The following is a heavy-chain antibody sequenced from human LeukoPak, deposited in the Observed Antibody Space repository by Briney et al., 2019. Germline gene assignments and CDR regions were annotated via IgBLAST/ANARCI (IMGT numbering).Heavy chain of an antibody. CDR2: IYYSGST. Sequence: SETLSLTCTVSGGSISSGDYYWSWIRQPPGRGLEWIGYIYYSGSTYYNPSLKSRVTISVDTSKNQFSLKLSSVTAADTAVYYCASSYYYYYGMDVWGQGTTVTVSS. CDR3: ASSYYYYYGMDV. CDR1: GGSISSGDYY. V-gene: IGHV4-30-4*01. J-gene: IGHJ6*02.